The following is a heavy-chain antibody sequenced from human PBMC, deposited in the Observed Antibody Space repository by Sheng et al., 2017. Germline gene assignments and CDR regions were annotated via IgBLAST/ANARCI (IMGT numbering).Heavy chain of an antibody. J-gene: IGHJ6*02. CDR1: GFTFSSYG. Sequence: QVQLVESGEAWSSLGGPSRLSCAASGFTFSSYGMHWVRQAPGKGLEWVAVIWYDGSNKYYADSVKGRFTISRDNSKNTLYLQMNSLRAEDTAVYYCARDRDGNYGDYGDYYYGMDVWGQGTTVTVSS. CDR3: ARDRDGNYGDYGDYYYGMDV. CDR2: IWYDGSNK. V-gene: IGHV3-33*01. D-gene: IGHD4-17*01.